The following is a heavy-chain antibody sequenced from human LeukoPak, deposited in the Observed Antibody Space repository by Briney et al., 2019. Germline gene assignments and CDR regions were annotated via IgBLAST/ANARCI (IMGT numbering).Heavy chain of an antibody. CDR1: GFSVSDYW. D-gene: IGHD3-16*01. CDR3: VRDGGTDWYDP. Sequence: PGGSLRLSCAASGFSVSDYWMTWVRQAPGKGLEWVANIKQDGSEKKYVDSVKGRCTISRDNAKNSLYLQMNSLRVEDTAMYYCVRDGGTDWYDPWGQGTLVTVFS. J-gene: IGHJ5*02. V-gene: IGHV3-7*01. CDR2: IKQDGSEK.